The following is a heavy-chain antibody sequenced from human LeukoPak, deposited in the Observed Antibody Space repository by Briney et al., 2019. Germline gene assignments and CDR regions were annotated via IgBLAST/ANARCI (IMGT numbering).Heavy chain of an antibody. Sequence: SETLSLTCSVSDGSINTGGYYWAWIRQNPGKGLEWIGYIFYSGSTYYSASLRGRVTISVDTSENRFSLNLTSVTAADAAIYYCARINEAETFLLDSWGQGILVTVSS. V-gene: IGHV4-31*03. CDR3: ARINEAETFLLDS. J-gene: IGHJ5*01. CDR2: IFYSGST. CDR1: DGSINTGGYY. D-gene: IGHD2/OR15-2a*01.